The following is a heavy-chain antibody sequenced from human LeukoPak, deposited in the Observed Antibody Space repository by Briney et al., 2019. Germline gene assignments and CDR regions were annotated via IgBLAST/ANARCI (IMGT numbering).Heavy chain of an antibody. CDR2: ISSSGSTI. V-gene: IGHV3-48*03. J-gene: IGHJ4*02. CDR1: GFTFSSYE. D-gene: IGHD2-21*02. Sequence: GGSLRLSCAASGFTFSSYEMNWVRQAPGKGLEWVSYISSSGSTIYYADSVKGRFTISRDNAKNSLYLQMNNLRVDDTAIYYCAKDHANTPVVTNWGQGILVSVS. CDR3: AKDHANTPVVTN.